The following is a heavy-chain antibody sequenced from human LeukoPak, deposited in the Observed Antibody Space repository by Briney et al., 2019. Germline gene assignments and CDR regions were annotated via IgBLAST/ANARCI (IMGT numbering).Heavy chain of an antibody. D-gene: IGHD3-3*02. CDR2: ISSSGSTI. V-gene: IGHV3-48*03. Sequence: GGSLRLSCAASGFTFSSYEMNWVRQAPGKGLEWVSYISSSGSTIYYADSVKGRFTISRDNAKNSLYLQMNSLRAEDTAVYYCARAHLSDAFDIWGQGTMVTVSS. CDR1: GFTFSSYE. CDR3: ARAHLSDAFDI. J-gene: IGHJ3*02.